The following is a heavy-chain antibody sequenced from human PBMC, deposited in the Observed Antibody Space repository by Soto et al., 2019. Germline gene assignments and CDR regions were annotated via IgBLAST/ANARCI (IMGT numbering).Heavy chain of an antibody. V-gene: IGHV1-8*01. Sequence: QVQLVQSGAEVKKPGASVKVSCKASGYTFTSYDINWVRQATGQGLEWMGWMNPNSGNTGYAQKXXGRFIXARNTSISTAXXEXRTXRSEDTAVYYCARGSRPYDYVWGSYRYYYYYGMDVWGQGTTVTVSS. CDR3: ARGSRPYDYVWGSYRYYYYYGMDV. CDR1: GYTFTSYD. D-gene: IGHD3-16*02. CDR2: MNPNSGNT. J-gene: IGHJ6*02.